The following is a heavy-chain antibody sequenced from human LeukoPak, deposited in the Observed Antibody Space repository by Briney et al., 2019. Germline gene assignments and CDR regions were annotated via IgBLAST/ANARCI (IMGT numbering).Heavy chain of an antibody. V-gene: IGHV4-34*01. Sequence: SETLSLTCAVYGGSFSGYYWSWIRQPPGKGLEWIGEINHSGSTNYNPSLKSRVTISVGTSKNQFSLRLSSVTAADTAVYYCARGSGYDILTGYYNNWFDPWGQGTLVTVSS. CDR2: INHSGST. CDR3: ARGSGYDILTGYYNNWFDP. J-gene: IGHJ5*02. D-gene: IGHD3-9*01. CDR1: GGSFSGYY.